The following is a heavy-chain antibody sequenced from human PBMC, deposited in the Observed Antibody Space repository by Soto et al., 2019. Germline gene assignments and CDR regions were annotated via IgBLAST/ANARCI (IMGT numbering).Heavy chain of an antibody. D-gene: IGHD3-22*01. J-gene: IGHJ6*02. CDR1: GDSISSYY. CDR3: VRITYYDSSGYYGMDV. CDR2: IYYSGST. V-gene: IGHV4-59*12. Sequence: PSETLSLTCSVSGDSISSYYWSWIRQPPGKGLEWIGYIYYSGSTKYNPSLKSRVTISVDTSKNQFSLKLSSVTAADTALYYCVRITYYDSSGYYGMDVWGQGTAVTVSS.